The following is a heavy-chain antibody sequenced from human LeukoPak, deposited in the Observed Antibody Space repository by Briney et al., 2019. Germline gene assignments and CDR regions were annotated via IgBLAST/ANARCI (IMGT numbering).Heavy chain of an antibody. CDR2: VDQSGST. CDR3: ARGGSWLDPDAFDI. CDR1: GYSISSGYY. V-gene: IGHV4-38-2*02. Sequence: SETLSLTCTVSGYSISSGYYWGCIRQPPGKGLEWIGSVDQSGSTYYNPSLKSRVTISLDTSKNQFSLKLSSVTAADTAVYYCARGGSWLDPDAFDIWGQGTMVTVSS. J-gene: IGHJ3*02. D-gene: IGHD6-13*01.